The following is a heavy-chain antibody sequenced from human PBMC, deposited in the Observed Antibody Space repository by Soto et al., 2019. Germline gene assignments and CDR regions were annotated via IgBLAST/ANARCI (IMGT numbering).Heavy chain of an antibody. D-gene: IGHD2-2*03. CDR3: AREGNLGRWIQPLDS. J-gene: IGHJ4*02. CDR2: IHYNGNT. Sequence: PSETPSPTCPVSCYSLRSYSLGWVRQPPGKGLEWIGNIHYNGNTKYSPSLKSRVTMSVDTSKNHFSLKLISVTTADTAVYFCAREGNLGRWIQPLDSWGQGTLVTVSS. CDR1: CYSLRSYS. V-gene: IGHV4-59*01.